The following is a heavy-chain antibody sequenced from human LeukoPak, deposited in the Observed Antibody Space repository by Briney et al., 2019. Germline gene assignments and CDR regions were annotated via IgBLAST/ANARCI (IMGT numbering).Heavy chain of an antibody. J-gene: IGHJ6*03. CDR1: GFTFSSNG. Sequence: GGSLRLSCEASGFTFSSNGMHWIRQAPGKGLEWVAYIRDDGSNQFYADSGKGRFIISRDNSKNTVFLQMNSLRPKDTAVYYCAKDWAVSDYYYYHYMDVWGQGILVTVSS. V-gene: IGHV3-30*02. D-gene: IGHD3-16*01. CDR2: IRDDGSNQ. CDR3: AKDWAVSDYYYYHYMDV.